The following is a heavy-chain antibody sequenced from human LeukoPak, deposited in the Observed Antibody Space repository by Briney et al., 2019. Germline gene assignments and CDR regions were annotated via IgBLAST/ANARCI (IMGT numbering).Heavy chain of an antibody. D-gene: IGHD3-22*01. V-gene: IGHV3-7*01. Sequence: PGGSLRLSCAASGFSFNSYWMSGVRQAPGKGLEWVANIDQGGSEKHYVDSVKGRFTISRDNAKNSLFLQMNSLRGDDTAVYYCARVTTSNQHWGQGTLVTVSS. CDR2: IDQGGSEK. CDR3: ARVTTSNQH. J-gene: IGHJ1*01. CDR1: GFSFNSYW.